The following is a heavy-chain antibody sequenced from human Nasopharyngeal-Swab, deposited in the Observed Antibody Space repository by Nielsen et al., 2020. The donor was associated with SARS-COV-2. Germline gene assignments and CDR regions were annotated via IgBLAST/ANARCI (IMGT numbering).Heavy chain of an antibody. CDR3: ATIYHFHSGGFSFQY. CDR2: VIPILATA. Sequence: WVRQAPGQGLEWVGRVIPILATANYAQKFQDRVTITADKATNTAYMELSSLRSEDTAIYYCATIYHFHSGGFSFQYWGQGTLVTASS. J-gene: IGHJ4*02. V-gene: IGHV1-69*08. D-gene: IGHD2-15*01.